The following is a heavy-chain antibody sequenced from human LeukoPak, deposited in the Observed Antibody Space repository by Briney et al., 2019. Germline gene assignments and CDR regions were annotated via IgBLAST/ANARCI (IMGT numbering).Heavy chain of an antibody. D-gene: IGHD6-25*01. CDR2: ISSSSSYI. J-gene: IGHJ4*02. CDR1: GFTFSSYS. V-gene: IGHV3-21*01. CDR3: ARDGRAARFDY. Sequence: GGSLRLSCAASGFTFSSYSMNWVRQAPGKGLEWVSSISSSSSYIYYADSVKGRFTISRDNAKNSLYLQMNSLRAEDTAVYYCARDGRAARFDYWGQGTLVTVPS.